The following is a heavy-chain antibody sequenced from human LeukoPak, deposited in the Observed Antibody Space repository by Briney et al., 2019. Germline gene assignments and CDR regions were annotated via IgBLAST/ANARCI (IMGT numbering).Heavy chain of an antibody. CDR3: ARDLLGCTNGVCYKGGFDY. Sequence: SETLSLTCTVSGNSISSGYYWDWIRQPPGKGLQWIGSVYHSGSTYYNPSLKSRITISVDTSKNQFSLKLSSVTAADTAVYYCARDLLGCTNGVCYKGGFDYWGQGTLVTVSS. CDR1: GNSISSGYY. V-gene: IGHV4-38-2*02. CDR2: VYHSGST. D-gene: IGHD2-8*01. J-gene: IGHJ4*02.